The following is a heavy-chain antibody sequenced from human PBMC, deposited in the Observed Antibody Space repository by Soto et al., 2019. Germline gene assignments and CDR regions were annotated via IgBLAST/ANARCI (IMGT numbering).Heavy chain of an antibody. D-gene: IGHD1-26*01. CDR1: GYTFTSYA. V-gene: IGHV1-3*01. CDR3: ARGLGLYYFDY. J-gene: IGHJ4*02. Sequence: QVQLVQSGAEVKKPGGSVKVSCKASGYTFTSYAMHWVRQAPGQRLEWMGWINAGNGNTKYSQKFQGRVTITRDTSASTAYMELSSLRSEDTAVYYCARGLGLYYFDYWGQGTLVTVSS. CDR2: INAGNGNT.